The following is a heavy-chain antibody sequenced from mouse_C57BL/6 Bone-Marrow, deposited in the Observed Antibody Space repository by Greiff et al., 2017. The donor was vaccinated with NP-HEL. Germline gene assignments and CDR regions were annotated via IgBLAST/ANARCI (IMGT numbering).Heavy chain of an antibody. Sequence: VQLQQSGAELARPGASVKLSCKASGYTFTSYGISWVKQRTGQGLEWIGEIYPRSGNTYYNEKFKGKATLTADKSSSTAYMELRSLTSEDSAVYFCARCVYYDYGGGLFDYWGQGTTLTVSS. CDR1: GYTFTSYG. CDR3: ARCVYYDYGGGLFDY. CDR2: IYPRSGNT. D-gene: IGHD2-4*01. V-gene: IGHV1-81*01. J-gene: IGHJ2*01.